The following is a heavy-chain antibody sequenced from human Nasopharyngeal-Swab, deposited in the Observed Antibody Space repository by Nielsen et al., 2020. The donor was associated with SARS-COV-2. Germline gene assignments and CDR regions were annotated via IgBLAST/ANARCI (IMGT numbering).Heavy chain of an antibody. CDR1: GFTFSSYG. CDR3: ARDLGDGYNGEYFDY. Sequence: GESLKISCAASGFTFSSYGMHWVRQAPGKGLEWVAVIWYDGSNKYYADSVKGRFTISRDNSKNTLYLQMNSLRAEDTAVYYCARDLGDGYNGEYFDYWGQGTLVTV. CDR2: IWYDGSNK. J-gene: IGHJ4*02. V-gene: IGHV3-33*01. D-gene: IGHD5-24*01.